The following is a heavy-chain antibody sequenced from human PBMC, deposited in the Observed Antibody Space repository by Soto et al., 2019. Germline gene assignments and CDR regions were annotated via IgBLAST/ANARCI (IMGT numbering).Heavy chain of an antibody. J-gene: IGHJ4*02. CDR1: GDSISKKKYH. D-gene: IGHD2-8*01. Sequence: PSETLWVTWTVSGDSISKKKYHWWWTRPPPGTGLAWISTFYSTGPSSHNPSLKSRLAMAVYTSNTHFSLSLISVPAPATAVYFCASLTNGRPGDSWGQGTLVTVSS. CDR2: FYSTGPS. CDR3: ASLTNGRPGDS. V-gene: IGHV4-39*02.